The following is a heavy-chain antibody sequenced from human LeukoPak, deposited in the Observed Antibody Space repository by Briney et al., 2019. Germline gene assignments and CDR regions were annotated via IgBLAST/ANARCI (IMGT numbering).Heavy chain of an antibody. V-gene: IGHV3-30*18. J-gene: IGHJ5*01. CDR1: ELTFSSYG. D-gene: IGHD2-8*01. Sequence: GGSLRLSCTASELTFSSYGMHWVRQAPGKGLEWLAVIAYDASKTYYADSVKGRFTISRDNSKNTLFLQMNSLRAEDTAIYYCAKNRVPNAITPDSWGQGTLVTVS. CDR2: IAYDASKT. CDR3: AKNRVPNAITPDS.